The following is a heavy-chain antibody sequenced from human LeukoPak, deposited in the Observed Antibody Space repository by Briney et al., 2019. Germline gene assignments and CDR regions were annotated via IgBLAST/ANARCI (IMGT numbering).Heavy chain of an antibody. V-gene: IGHV4-61*02. CDR3: ARDIGSLTRHTNDAFDI. CDR2: IYTSGST. J-gene: IGHJ3*02. CDR1: GGSISSGSYY. D-gene: IGHD3-9*01. Sequence: SQTLSLTCTVSGGSISSGSYYWSWIRQPAGKGLEWIGRIYTSGSTNYNPSLKSRVTISVDTSKNQFSLKLSSVPAADTAVYYCARDIGSLTRHTNDAFDIWGQGTMVTVSS.